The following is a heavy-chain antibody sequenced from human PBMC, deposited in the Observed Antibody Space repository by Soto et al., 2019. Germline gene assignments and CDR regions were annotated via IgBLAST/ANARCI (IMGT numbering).Heavy chain of an antibody. Sequence: PGGSLRLSCTASGFSSSNYEMIWIRQAPGKGLEWISRVSTTSTSPYYADSVRGRFTVSRDTAKNSVYLQMNSLRAEDTGRYYCARDGHRGPSDAFDVWGQGAMVIVSS. CDR2: VSTTSTSP. V-gene: IGHV3-48*03. CDR1: GFSSSNYE. D-gene: IGHD3-10*01. CDR3: ARDGHRGPSDAFDV. J-gene: IGHJ3*01.